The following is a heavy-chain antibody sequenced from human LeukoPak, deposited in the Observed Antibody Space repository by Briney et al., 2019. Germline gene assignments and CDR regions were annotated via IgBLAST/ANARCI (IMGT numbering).Heavy chain of an antibody. Sequence: SGPTLVKPTQTLTLTCSFSGFSLSTSGVGVGWVRQPPVKALEWLAILYWNGNKHYSPYLKSRLTITKDTSKNQVVLTLTNMDPVDTATYYCAHRRGYHDPLFDSWGQGTLVTVSS. CDR1: GFSLSTSGVG. CDR2: LYWNGNK. J-gene: IGHJ4*02. CDR3: AHRRGYHDPLFDS. V-gene: IGHV2-5*01. D-gene: IGHD3-16*01.